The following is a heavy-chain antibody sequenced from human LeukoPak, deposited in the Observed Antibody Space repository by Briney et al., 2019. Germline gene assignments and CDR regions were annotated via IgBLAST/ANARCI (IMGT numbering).Heavy chain of an antibody. CDR3: VRDRELNY. D-gene: IGHD3-10*01. CDR1: GGSISIYY. J-gene: IGHJ4*02. Sequence: SETLSLTCTVSGGSISIYYWSWSRQPPGKGLEWLGYTYNSGSTLNNPSLKSRVTISVDTSRNEFSLRLTSVTAADAAVYYGVRDRELNYWGQGTLVTVSS. CDR2: TYNSGST. V-gene: IGHV4-59*01.